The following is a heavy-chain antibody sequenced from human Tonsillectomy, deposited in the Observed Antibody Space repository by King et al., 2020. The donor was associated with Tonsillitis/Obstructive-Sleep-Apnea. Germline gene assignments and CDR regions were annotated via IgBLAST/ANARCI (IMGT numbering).Heavy chain of an antibody. CDR3: ARADSPRTKHIWFDP. CDR2: ISYDGSNK. D-gene: IGHD2-21*01. CDR1: GFTFSSYA. Sequence: VQLVESGGGVVQPGRSLRLSCAASGFTFSSYAMHWVRQAPGKGLEWVAVISYDGSNKYYADSVKGRFTISRDNSKNTLYLQMNSLRAEDTAVYYCARADSPRTKHIWFDPWGQGTLVTVSS. J-gene: IGHJ5*02. V-gene: IGHV3-30*04.